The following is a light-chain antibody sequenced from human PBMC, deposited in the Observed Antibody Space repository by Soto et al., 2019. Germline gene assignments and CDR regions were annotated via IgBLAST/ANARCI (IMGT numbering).Light chain of an antibody. CDR2: GAS. CDR3: QQYGSSLT. J-gene: IGKJ4*01. V-gene: IGKV3-20*01. Sequence: EIVLTQSPVTLSLSPGERATLSCRASQSLRSNLAWYQQKPGQAPRLLIYGASSRATGIPDRFSCSGSGTDFTLTISRLEPEDFAVYYCQQYGSSLTFGGGTKVDIK. CDR1: QSLRSN.